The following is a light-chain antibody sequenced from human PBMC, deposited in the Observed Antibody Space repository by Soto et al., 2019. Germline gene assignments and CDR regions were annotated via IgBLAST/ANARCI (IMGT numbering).Light chain of an antibody. J-gene: IGLJ1*01. CDR1: SSNIGPDYD. CDR2: ANK. CDR3: QSYDTSPSGYV. Sequence: VLTQPPSVSGAPGQRVTISCTGSSSNIGPDYDVHWYQQLPGTAPKLLIYANKNRPAGVPDRFSASKSGTSASLAINGLQAEDEADYYCQSYDTSPSGYVFGGGTKVTVL. V-gene: IGLV1-40*01.